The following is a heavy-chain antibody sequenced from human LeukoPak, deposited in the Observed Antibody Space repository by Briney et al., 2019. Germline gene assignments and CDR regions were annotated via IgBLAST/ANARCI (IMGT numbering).Heavy chain of an antibody. CDR3: ARDLYSSRTNDAFVI. CDR2: INHSGST. Sequence: PSETLSLTCAVYGGSFSGYCWSWIRQPPGKGLEWIGEINHSGSTNYNPSLKSRVTISVDTSKNQCSLKLSSVTAADTAVYYCARDLYSSRTNDAFVIWGQGTMVTVSS. CDR1: GGSFSGYC. V-gene: IGHV4-34*01. D-gene: IGHD6-13*01. J-gene: IGHJ3*02.